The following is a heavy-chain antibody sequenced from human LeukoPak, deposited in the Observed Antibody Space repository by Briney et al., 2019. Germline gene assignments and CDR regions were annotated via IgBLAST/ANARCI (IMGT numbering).Heavy chain of an antibody. J-gene: IGHJ4*02. CDR1: GFTFSSYW. CDR3: AREWASSSSFSY. V-gene: IGHV3-7*01. CDR2: IKQDGSEK. Sequence: PGGSLRLSCAVSGFTFSSYWMSWVRQAPGKGLEWVANIKQDGSEKYYVDSVKGRFTISRDNAKNSLHLQMNSLRAEDTAVYYCAREWASSSSFSYWGQGTLVTVSS. D-gene: IGHD6-6*01.